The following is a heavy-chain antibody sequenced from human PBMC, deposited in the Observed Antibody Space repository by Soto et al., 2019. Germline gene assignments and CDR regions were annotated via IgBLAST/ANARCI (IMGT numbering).Heavy chain of an antibody. CDR3: AASRRTRFNYYYYMDV. CDR2: ISSSSSTI. CDR1: GFTFSSYS. Sequence: GGSLRLSCAASGFTFSSYSMNWVRQAPGKGLEWVSYISSSSSTIYYADSVKGRFTISRDNAKNSLYLQMNSLRAEDTAVYYCAASRRTRFNYYYYMDVWGKGTTVTVSS. J-gene: IGHJ6*03. V-gene: IGHV3-48*01. D-gene: IGHD4-17*01.